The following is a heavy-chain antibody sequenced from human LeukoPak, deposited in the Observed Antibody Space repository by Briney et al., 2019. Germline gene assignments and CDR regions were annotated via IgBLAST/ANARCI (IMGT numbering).Heavy chain of an antibody. CDR2: IYYSGST. V-gene: IGHV4-59*08. Sequence: SETLSLTCAVYGGSFSGYYWSWIRQPPGKGLEWIGYIYYSGSTNYNPSLKSRVTISVDTSKNQFSLKLSSVTAADTAVYYCARHKVYYGSGSYYNDNPMDYWGQGTLVTVSS. CDR3: ARHKVYYGSGSYYNDNPMDY. J-gene: IGHJ4*02. CDR1: GGSFSGYY. D-gene: IGHD3-10*01.